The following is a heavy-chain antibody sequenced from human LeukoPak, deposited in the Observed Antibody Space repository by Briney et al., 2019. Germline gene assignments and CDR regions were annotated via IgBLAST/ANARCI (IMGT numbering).Heavy chain of an antibody. J-gene: IGHJ4*02. CDR1: GFTFSSYS. V-gene: IGHV3-21*01. D-gene: IGHD3-3*01. CDR3: ARGSEWSNGVSDY. Sequence: GGSLRLSCAASGFTFSSYSMNWVRQAPGQGLEWVSSISSSSSYIYYADSVKGRFTISRDNAKNSLYLQMNSLRAEDTAVYYCARGSEWSNGVSDYWGQGTLVTVSS. CDR2: ISSSSSYI.